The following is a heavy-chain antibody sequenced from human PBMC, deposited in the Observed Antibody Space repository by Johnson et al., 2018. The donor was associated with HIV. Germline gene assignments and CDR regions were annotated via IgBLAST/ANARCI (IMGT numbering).Heavy chain of an antibody. J-gene: IGHJ3*02. CDR2: IYSGGST. V-gene: IGHV3-66*01. D-gene: IGHD5-18*01. Sequence: VQLVESGGGLVQPGGSLRLSCAASGFIVSSNYMNWVRQAPGKGLEWVPVIYSGGSTYHADSAKGRFIFSRDNSKSTLYLQMNSLRAEDTAVYYCARAYTYGAFDIWGQGTTVTISS. CDR1: GFIVSSNY. CDR3: ARAYTYGAFDI.